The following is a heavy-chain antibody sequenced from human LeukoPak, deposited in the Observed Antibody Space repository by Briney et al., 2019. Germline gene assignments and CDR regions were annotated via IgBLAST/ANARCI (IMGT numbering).Heavy chain of an antibody. J-gene: IGHJ4*02. CDR2: ISYDGSNK. CDR1: GFTFSSYA. D-gene: IGHD6-13*01. V-gene: IGHV3-30-3*01. Sequence: PGRSLRLSCAASGFTFSSYAMHWVRQAPGKGLEWVAVISYDGSNKYYADSVKGRFTISRDNSKNTLYLQMNSLRAEDTAVYYCAREVYSSSWYDFDYWGQGTLVTVSS. CDR3: AREVYSSSWYDFDY.